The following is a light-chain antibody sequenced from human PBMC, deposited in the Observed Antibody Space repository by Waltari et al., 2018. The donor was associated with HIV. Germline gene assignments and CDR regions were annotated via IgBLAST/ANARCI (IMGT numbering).Light chain of an antibody. CDR1: QSIGRD. V-gene: IGKV3-11*01. CDR2: DAS. Sequence: EIVLTQSPVTLSLSPGKTATLSCRASQSIGRDLVWYQQNRGQAPRLLIYDASKRATGIPVRFSVIGSGTDFTLTINSLAPEDSAIYFCQQRATWPLTFGGGTKIEIK. CDR3: QQRATWPLT. J-gene: IGKJ4*01.